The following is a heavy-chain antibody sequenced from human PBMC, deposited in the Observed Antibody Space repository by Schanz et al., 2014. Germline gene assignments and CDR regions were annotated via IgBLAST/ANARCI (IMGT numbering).Heavy chain of an antibody. CDR2: ISPYNGNT. CDR3: ARDRVYRFLKGENRFYFDY. J-gene: IGHJ4*02. Sequence: QVRLVQSGAELKMPGATVKVSCETSGYTFTNYGVSWVRQAPGQGLEWVAWISPYNGNTAYAQHLKGRVRMTTDTSTAPAYMELRSLTSDDTAVYYCARDRVYRFLKGENRFYFDYWGQGTLVIVSS. D-gene: IGHD3-3*01. V-gene: IGHV1-18*01. CDR1: GYTFTNYG.